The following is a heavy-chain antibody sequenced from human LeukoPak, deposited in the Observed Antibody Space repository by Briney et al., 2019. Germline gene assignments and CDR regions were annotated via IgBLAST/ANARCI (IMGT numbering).Heavy chain of an antibody. V-gene: IGHV3-21*01. Sequence: GGSLRLSCAASGFTFSSYSMNWVRQAPGKGLEWVSSISSSSSYIYYADSVKGRFTISRDNAKNSLYLQMISLRAEDTAVYYCAREAPALRGLFDYWGQGTLVTVSS. D-gene: IGHD3-16*01. CDR3: AREAPALRGLFDY. J-gene: IGHJ4*02. CDR2: ISSSSSYI. CDR1: GFTFSSYS.